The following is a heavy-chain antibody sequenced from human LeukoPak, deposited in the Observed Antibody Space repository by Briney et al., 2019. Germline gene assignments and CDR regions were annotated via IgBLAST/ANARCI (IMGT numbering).Heavy chain of an antibody. J-gene: IGHJ4*02. V-gene: IGHV1-69*04. CDR3: ASLMKPDY. CDR2: IIPILGIA. Sequence: SVKVSCKASGGTFSSYAISWVRQAPGQGLEWMGRIIPILGIANYAQKFQGRVTITADKSRSTADMELSSLRSEDTAVYYCASLMKPDYWGQGTLVTVSS. CDR1: GGTFSSYA. D-gene: IGHD2-8*01.